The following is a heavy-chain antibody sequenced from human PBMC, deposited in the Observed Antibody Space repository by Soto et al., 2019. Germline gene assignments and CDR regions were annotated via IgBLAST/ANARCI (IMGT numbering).Heavy chain of an antibody. Sequence: QLQLQESGPGLVKPSETLSLTCTVSGGSISKSNYYWGWIRQPPGKGLEWIGSIYYSGSTSYNSSLRSRVTISVDTSKSQFSLRLSAVTAADTAVYYCASPTLGAFDIWGQGTMVTVSS. V-gene: IGHV4-39*01. CDR2: IYYSGST. D-gene: IGHD3-16*01. CDR1: GGSISKSNYY. J-gene: IGHJ3*02. CDR3: ASPTLGAFDI.